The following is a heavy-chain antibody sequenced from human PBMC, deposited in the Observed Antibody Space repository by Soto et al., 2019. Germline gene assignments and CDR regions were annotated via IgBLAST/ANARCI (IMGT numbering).Heavy chain of an antibody. CDR1: GGSISISSYY. CDR3: ARVGLRLDAFDI. CDR2: IYYSGST. V-gene: IGHV4-39*01. Sequence: SETLSLTCTVSGGSISISSYYWGGILHPPGKGLEWIGSIYYSGSTYYNPSLKSRVTISVDTSKNQFSLKLSSVTAADTAVYYCARVGLRLDAFDIWGQGTMVTVSS. J-gene: IGHJ3*02. D-gene: IGHD4-17*01.